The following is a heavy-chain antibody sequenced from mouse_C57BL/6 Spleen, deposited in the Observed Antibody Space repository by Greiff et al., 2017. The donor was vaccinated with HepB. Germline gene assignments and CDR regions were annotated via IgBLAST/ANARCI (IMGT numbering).Heavy chain of an antibody. V-gene: IGHV1-80*01. Sequence: VKLQESGAELVKPGASVKISCKASGYAFSSYWMNWVKQRPGKGLEWIGQIYPGDGDTNYNEKFKGKATLTADKSASTAYMQLSSLTSEDSAVYFCARSPYGSDFDYWGQGTTLTVSS. CDR2: IYPGDGDT. J-gene: IGHJ2*01. D-gene: IGHD1-1*01. CDR1: GYAFSSYW. CDR3: ARSPYGSDFDY.